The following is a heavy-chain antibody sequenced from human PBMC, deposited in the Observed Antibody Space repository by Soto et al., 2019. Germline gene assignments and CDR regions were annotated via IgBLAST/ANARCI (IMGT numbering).Heavy chain of an antibody. J-gene: IGHJ4*02. CDR3: AKDRMGAGVRGYFDY. CDR1: GFTLSSYG. D-gene: IGHD3-10*01. CDR2: ISYDGSNK. V-gene: IGHV3-30*18. Sequence: VQLVESGGGVVQPGKSLRLSCAGSGFTLSSYGMDWVRQAPGKGLEWVAVISYDGSNKYYADSVKGRFTISRDNSKNTLYLQMSSLRADDTAVYYCAKDRMGAGVRGYFDYWGQGTLVTVSS.